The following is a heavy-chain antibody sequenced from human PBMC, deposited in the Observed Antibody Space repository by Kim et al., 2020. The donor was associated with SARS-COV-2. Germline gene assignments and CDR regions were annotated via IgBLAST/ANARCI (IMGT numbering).Heavy chain of an antibody. D-gene: IGHD3-10*02. CDR2: ISGSGGST. CDR3: AKVGGITMSPDP. CDR1: GFTFSSYA. Sequence: GGSLRLSCAASGFTFSSYAMSWVRQAPGKGLEWVSLISGSGGSTYFADSVKGRFTISRDNSKNTLYLQMNSLRAEDTAVYYCAKVGGITMSPDPWGQGTLVTVSS. J-gene: IGHJ5*02. V-gene: IGHV3-23*01.